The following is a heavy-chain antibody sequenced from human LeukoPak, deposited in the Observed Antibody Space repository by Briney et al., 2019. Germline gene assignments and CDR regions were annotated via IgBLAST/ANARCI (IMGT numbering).Heavy chain of an antibody. Sequence: GGSLRLSCAASGFTFSSYSMNWVRQAPGKGLEWVSTISGSGGSTYYADSVKGRFTISRDNSKNTLYLQMNSLRAEDTAVYYCAELGITMIGGVWGKGTTVTISS. CDR2: ISGSGGST. D-gene: IGHD3-10*02. CDR3: AELGITMIGGV. J-gene: IGHJ6*04. CDR1: GFTFSSYS. V-gene: IGHV3-23*01.